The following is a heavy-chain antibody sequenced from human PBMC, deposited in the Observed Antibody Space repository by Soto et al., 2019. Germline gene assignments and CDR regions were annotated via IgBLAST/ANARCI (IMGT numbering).Heavy chain of an antibody. CDR2: INHSGST. J-gene: IGHJ4*02. V-gene: IGHV4-34*01. D-gene: IGHD2-2*01. CDR1: GGSFRGYY. Sequence: QVQLQQWGAGLLKPSETLSLTCAVYGGSFRGYYWSWIRQPPGKGLEWIGEINHSGSTNYNPSLKSRVTISVDTSKNQFSLKLSSVTAADTAVYYCAREGDCSSTSCYHTHYFDYWGQGTLVTVSS. CDR3: AREGDCSSTSCYHTHYFDY.